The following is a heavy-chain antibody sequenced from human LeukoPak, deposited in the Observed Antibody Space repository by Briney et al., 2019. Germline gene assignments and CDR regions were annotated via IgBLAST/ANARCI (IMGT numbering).Heavy chain of an antibody. CDR2: INWNGGSR. CDR1: GFNFDDYV. J-gene: IGHJ4*02. CDR3: ARRGYHDYSGFDY. D-gene: IGHD1-26*01. Sequence: PGGSLRLSCAASGFNFDDYVMTWVRQAPGKGLEWVSGINWNGGSRGYADSVKGRFSISRDNAKNSLYLQMKSLRVEDTAVYYCARRGYHDYSGFDYWGQGTLVTVSS. V-gene: IGHV3-20*04.